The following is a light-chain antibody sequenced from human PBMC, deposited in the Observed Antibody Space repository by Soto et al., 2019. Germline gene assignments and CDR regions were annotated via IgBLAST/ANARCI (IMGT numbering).Light chain of an antibody. V-gene: IGKV3-15*01. Sequence: EIVLTQSPGILSLSPGERATLSCRASLSVTSNYLAWYQQKPGQAPRLLIYGASTRATGIPARFSGSGSGTEFTLTISNLQSEDFAVYFCQQYHNWPPITFGQGTRLEIK. CDR2: GAS. CDR3: QQYHNWPPIT. CDR1: LSVTSN. J-gene: IGKJ5*01.